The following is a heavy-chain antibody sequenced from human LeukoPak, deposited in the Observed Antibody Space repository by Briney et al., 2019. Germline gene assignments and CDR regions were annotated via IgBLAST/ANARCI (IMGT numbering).Heavy chain of an antibody. CDR2: ISESGTAI. CDR1: GFTVTNYN. Sequence: PGGSLRLSCAASGFTVTNYNMNWVRQARGKGLEWVSFISESGTAIYYAESVKGRFTISRDIARNSVYLQMNSLRDEDTAMYYGARGPLGWSDYWGQGLLVTVSS. D-gene: IGHD1-26*01. CDR3: ARGPLGWSDY. V-gene: IGHV3-48*02. J-gene: IGHJ4*02.